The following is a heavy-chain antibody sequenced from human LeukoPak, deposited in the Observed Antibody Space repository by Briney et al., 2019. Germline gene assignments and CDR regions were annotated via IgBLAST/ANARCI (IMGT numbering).Heavy chain of an antibody. CDR2: IYYSGST. D-gene: IGHD3-10*01. J-gene: IGHJ4*02. CDR3: ARSGRGSSAGFDY. CDR1: GGSISSGGYY. V-gene: IGHV4-61*08. Sequence: SQTLSLTCTVSGGSISSGGYYWSWIRQPPGKGLEWIGYIYYSGSTNYTPSLKSRITISVDTPRNQFSLKLNSVTAADTAVYYCARSGRGSSAGFDYWGQGTLVTVSS.